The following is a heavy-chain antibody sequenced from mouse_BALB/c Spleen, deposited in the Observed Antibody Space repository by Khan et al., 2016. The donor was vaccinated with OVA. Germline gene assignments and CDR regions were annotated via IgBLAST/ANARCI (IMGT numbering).Heavy chain of an antibody. D-gene: IGHD2-14*01. CDR1: GYTFTSYD. CDR2: MFPGDGST. V-gene: IGHV1-85*01. CDR3: ARVGYGGFAY. J-gene: IGHJ3*01. Sequence: QVRLQQSGAELVKPGASVKLSCKASGYTFTSYDINWVRQRPEQGLEWIGWMFPGDGSTKYNENFKGKATLTTDKSSSTAYMQLSRLTSEDSGAYVCARVGYGGFAYWGQGTLVTVSA.